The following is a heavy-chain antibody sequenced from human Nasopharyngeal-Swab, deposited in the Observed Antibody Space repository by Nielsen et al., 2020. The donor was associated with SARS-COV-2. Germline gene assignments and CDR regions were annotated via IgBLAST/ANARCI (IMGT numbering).Heavy chain of an antibody. Sequence: GESLKISCAASGFTFSSYGMHWVRQAPGKGLEWVAVISSDGTNKYYADSVKGRFTISRDNSKNTLYLQMNSLRDEDTAVYYCAKDWGKLDDWGQGTLVTVSS. J-gene: IGHJ4*02. D-gene: IGHD3-16*01. CDR2: ISSDGTNK. V-gene: IGHV3-30*18. CDR3: AKDWGKLDD. CDR1: GFTFSSYG.